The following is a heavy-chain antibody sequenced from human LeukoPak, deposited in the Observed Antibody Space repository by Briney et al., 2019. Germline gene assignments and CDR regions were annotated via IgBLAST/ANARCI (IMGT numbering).Heavy chain of an antibody. Sequence: ASVKVSCKASGGTFSSYAISWVRQAPGQGLEWMGGIIPIFGTANYAQKFQGRVTITTDESTSTAYMELSSLRSEDTAVYYCARSVPDGYSGYDWQFSYFDYWGQGTLVTVSS. J-gene: IGHJ4*02. D-gene: IGHD5-12*01. CDR3: ARSVPDGYSGYDWQFSYFDY. V-gene: IGHV1-69*05. CDR1: GGTFSSYA. CDR2: IIPIFGTA.